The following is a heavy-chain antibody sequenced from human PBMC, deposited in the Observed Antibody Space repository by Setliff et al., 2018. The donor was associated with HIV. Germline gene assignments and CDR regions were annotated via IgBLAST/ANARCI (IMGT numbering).Heavy chain of an antibody. J-gene: IGHJ5*02. Sequence: HPGGSLRLSCAASGFAFSTYAMSWVRQAPGKGLEWVSAISDSGGGTYYADSVKGRFTVSRDNSKYPLYLQMNSLRVEDTAVYYCAKDKGSSGWSAWGQGTLVTVSS. V-gene: IGHV3-23*01. CDR1: GFAFSTYA. D-gene: IGHD6-19*01. CDR2: ISDSGGGT. CDR3: AKDKGSSGWSA.